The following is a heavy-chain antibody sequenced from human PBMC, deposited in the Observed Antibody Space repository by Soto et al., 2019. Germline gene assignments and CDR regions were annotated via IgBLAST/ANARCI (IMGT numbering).Heavy chain of an antibody. J-gene: IGHJ6*02. D-gene: IGHD3-22*01. CDR2: IWYDGSNK. CDR1: GFTFCTYG. Sequence: QVQLVESGGGVVQPGRSLRLSCAASGFTFCTYGMHWVRQAPGKGLEWVAVIWYDGSNKHYADSVKGRFTISRHNSKNTLYLQMNSLRAEDTAVYYCARDYYESRGYLYGMDVWGQGTTVTVSS. V-gene: IGHV3-33*01. CDR3: ARDYYESRGYLYGMDV.